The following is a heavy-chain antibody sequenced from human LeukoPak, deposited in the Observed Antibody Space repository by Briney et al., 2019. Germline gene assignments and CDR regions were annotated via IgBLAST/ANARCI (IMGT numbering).Heavy chain of an antibody. CDR2: ISSSSSYI. J-gene: IGHJ4*02. D-gene: IGHD3-10*01. V-gene: IGHV3-21*01. CDR1: GFTFSSYS. CDR3: ARDSKVTYYGSGSYVD. Sequence: SGGSLRLSCAASGFTFSSYSMNWVRQAPGKGLEWVSSISSSSSYIYYADSVKGRFTISRDNAKNSLYLQMNSLRAEDTAVYYCARDSKVTYYGSGSYVDWGQGTLVTVSS.